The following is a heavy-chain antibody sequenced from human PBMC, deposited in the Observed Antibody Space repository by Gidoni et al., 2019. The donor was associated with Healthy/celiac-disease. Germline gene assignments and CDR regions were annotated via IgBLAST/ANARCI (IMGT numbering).Heavy chain of an antibody. D-gene: IGHD1-26*01. J-gene: IGHJ3*02. V-gene: IGHV4-38-2*02. CDR3: ASALIVGATTAACDI. CDR1: GYSISSGYY. Sequence: QVQLKESGPGLVKPTETLSLTCTVSGYSISSGYYWGWIRRHPGKGLEWIGSIYHSGSTYYNPSLKSRVTISVNTSKNQFSLQLSSVTAADTAVYYCASALIVGATTAACDIWGQGTMVTVSS. CDR2: IYHSGST.